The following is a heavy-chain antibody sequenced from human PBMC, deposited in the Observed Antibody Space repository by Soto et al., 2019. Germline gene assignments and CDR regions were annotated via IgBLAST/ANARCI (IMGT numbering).Heavy chain of an antibody. Sequence: QVQLQESGPGLVKPSQTLSLTCTVSGCSISSGDYYWSWIRQPPGYGLAFIGYSSYSGRTNYNPSLESRVSISVDTSKNQVSMNQSSVTAADTAMYCCASAGVATIYPGNNWFDAWGQGNLVTVSS. CDR1: GCSISSGDYY. V-gene: IGHV4-30-4*01. J-gene: IGHJ5*02. CDR2: SSYSGRT. CDR3: ASAGVATIYPGNNWFDA. D-gene: IGHD5-12*01.